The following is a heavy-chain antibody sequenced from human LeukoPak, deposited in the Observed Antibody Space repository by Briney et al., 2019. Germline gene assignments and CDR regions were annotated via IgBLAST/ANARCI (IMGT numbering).Heavy chain of an antibody. CDR2: INPKNGGT. Sequence: ASVKVSCKASGYTFTDYYVYWVRQAPGQGLECMGWINPKNGGTRYAQKFQGWVTVSRDTSISTAYMELSTLKSDDTAVYYCARGRGVTTAGTSWFDPWGQGTLVIVSS. CDR3: ARGRGVTTAGTSWFDP. CDR1: GYTFTDYY. D-gene: IGHD6-13*01. V-gene: IGHV1-2*04. J-gene: IGHJ5*02.